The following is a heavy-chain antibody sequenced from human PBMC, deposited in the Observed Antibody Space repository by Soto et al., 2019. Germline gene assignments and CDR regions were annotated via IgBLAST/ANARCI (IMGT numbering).Heavy chain of an antibody. V-gene: IGHV4-61*01. Sequence: QLQVQESGPGLVKPSETLSLTCAVSGVSVTSGSHHFLWIQQPPGKVLEWIGQTGSTNYNPSLKSRISMSRDTCKNHCSLKLSSVTTADTAVYYCEVYEAGDGGNGDCGRGTLVTISS. J-gene: IGHJ1*01. CDR1: GVSVTSGSHH. D-gene: IGHD1-1*01. CDR3: EVYEAGDGGNGD. CDR2: QTGST.